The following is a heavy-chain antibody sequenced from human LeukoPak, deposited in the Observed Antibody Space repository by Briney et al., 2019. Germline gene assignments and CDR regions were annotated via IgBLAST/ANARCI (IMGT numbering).Heavy chain of an antibody. Sequence: GGSLRLSCAASGFTFSSYEMNWVRQAPGKGLEWVSYISSSGSTIYYADSAKGRFTISRDNAKNSLYLQMNSLRAEDTAVYYCARDPGYYDSSGYESYYYYYMDVWGKGTTVTVSS. V-gene: IGHV3-48*03. CDR3: ARDPGYYDSSGYESYYYYYMDV. CDR2: ISSSGSTI. D-gene: IGHD3-22*01. CDR1: GFTFSSYE. J-gene: IGHJ6*03.